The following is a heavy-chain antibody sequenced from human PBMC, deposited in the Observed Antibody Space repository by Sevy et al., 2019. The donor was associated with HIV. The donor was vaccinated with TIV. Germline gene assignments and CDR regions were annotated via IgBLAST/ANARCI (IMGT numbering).Heavy chain of an antibody. V-gene: IGHV3-30-3*01. CDR3: ARDSYMVRGVPKGQYYYYDMDV. J-gene: IGHJ6*02. D-gene: IGHD3-10*01. CDR2: ISYDGSNK. CDR1: AFTFSSYA. Sequence: GGSLRLSCAATAFTFSSYAMHWVRQAPGKGLEWVAVISYDGSNKYYADSVKGRFTISRDNSKNTLYLQMNSLRAEDTAVYYCARDSYMVRGVPKGQYYYYDMDVWGQGTTVTVSS.